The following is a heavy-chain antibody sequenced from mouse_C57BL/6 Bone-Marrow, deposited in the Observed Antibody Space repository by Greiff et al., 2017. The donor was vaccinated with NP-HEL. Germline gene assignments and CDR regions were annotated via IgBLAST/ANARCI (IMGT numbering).Heavy chain of an antibody. CDR2: IYPRSGNT. Sequence: VQLQQSGAELARPGASVKLSCKASGYTFTSYGISWVKQRTGQGLGWIGEIYPRSGNTYYNEKFKGKATLTADKSSSTAYMELRSLTSEDSAVYFCARVYYAMDYWGQGTSVTVSS. CDR3: ARVYYAMDY. CDR1: GYTFTSYG. V-gene: IGHV1-81*01. J-gene: IGHJ4*01.